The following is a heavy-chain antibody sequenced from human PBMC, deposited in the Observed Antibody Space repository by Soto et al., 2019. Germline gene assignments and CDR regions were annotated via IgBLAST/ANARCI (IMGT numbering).Heavy chain of an antibody. D-gene: IGHD3-3*01. CDR1: GGTFNRYA. Sequence: QVQLVQSGAEVKKPGSSVKVSCKASGGTFNRYAISWVRQAPGQGLEWMGGIIPIFGIGNDAQRFQGRVTITADESTGTAYMELSSRRSEDTGVYYCARSAITLFGVVSIPPHFYSEVDVWGQGTTVTVSS. CDR2: IIPIFGIG. CDR3: ARSAITLFGVVSIPPHFYSEVDV. J-gene: IGHJ6*02. V-gene: IGHV1-69*01.